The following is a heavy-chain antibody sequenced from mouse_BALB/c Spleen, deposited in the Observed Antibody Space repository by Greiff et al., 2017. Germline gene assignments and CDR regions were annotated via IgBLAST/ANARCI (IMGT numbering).Heavy chain of an antibody. V-gene: IGHV10-1*02. CDR1: GFTFNTYA. D-gene: IGHD2-2*01. CDR2: IRSKSNNYAT. J-gene: IGHJ3*01. Sequence: EVQLVESGGGLVQPKGSLKLSCAASGFTFNTYAMNWVRQAPGKGLEWVARIRSKSNNYATYYADSVKDRFTISRDDSQSMLYLQMNNLKTEDTAMYYCVRQQIYYGYDVSAWFAYWGQGTLVTVSA. CDR3: VRQQIYYGYDVSAWFAY.